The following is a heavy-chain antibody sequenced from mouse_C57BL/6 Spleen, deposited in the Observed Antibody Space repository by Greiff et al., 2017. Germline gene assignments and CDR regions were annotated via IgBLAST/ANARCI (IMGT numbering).Heavy chain of an antibody. V-gene: IGHV14-3*01. CDR2: IDPANGNT. D-gene: IGHD3-2*02. CDR1: GFNIKNTY. CDR3: ARGQLRLRAMDY. J-gene: IGHJ4*01. Sequence: VQLQQSVAELVRPGASVKLSCTASGFNIKNTYMPWVKQRPEQGLEWIGRIDPANGNTKYAPKFQGKATITADTSSNPAYLQLSSLTSEDTAIYYCARGQLRLRAMDYWGQGTSVTVSS.